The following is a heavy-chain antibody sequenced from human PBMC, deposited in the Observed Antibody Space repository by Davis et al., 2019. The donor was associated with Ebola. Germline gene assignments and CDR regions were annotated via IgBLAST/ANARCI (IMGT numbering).Heavy chain of an antibody. V-gene: IGHV1-2*06. D-gene: IGHD3-16*02. J-gene: IGHJ6*03. Sequence: AASVKVSCKASGYTFTNYYMHWVRQAPGQGLEWMGQINPNSGDTAYAQKFQGRVTMTRDTSTSTAYMELSRLRSDDTAIYYCARSCISVRCFLLYAMDVWGKGTTVTVSS. CDR1: GYTFTNYY. CDR2: INPNSGDT. CDR3: ARSCISVRCFLLYAMDV.